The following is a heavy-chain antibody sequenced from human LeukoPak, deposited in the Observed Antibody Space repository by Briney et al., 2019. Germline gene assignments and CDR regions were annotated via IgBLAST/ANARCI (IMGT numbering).Heavy chain of an antibody. D-gene: IGHD6-6*01. CDR2: IYTSGAT. V-gene: IGHV4-61*02. CDR3: ARSSSSFYFDY. J-gene: IGHJ4*02. CDR1: GGSISGGSYY. Sequence: SETLSLTCTVSGGSISGGSYYWSWIRQPAGKGLEWVGRIYTSGATNYNPSLKSRVTISVDTSKNQFSLKLSSVTAADTAVYYCARSSSSFYFDYWGQGTLVTVSS.